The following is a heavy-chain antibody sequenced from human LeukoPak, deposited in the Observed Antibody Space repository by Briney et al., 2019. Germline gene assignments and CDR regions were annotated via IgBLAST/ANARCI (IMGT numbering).Heavy chain of an antibody. V-gene: IGHV3-33*06. CDR2: IWYDGTNK. J-gene: IGHJ6*03. CDR1: DLTFSFYG. D-gene: IGHD5-12*01. Sequence: GGSLRLSCAASDLTFSFYGMHWVRQAPGKGLEWVALIWYDGTNKYYIESVKGRFTVSRDNSKNMLYLQMDSLRVEDTAVYYCAKAGYSKSGNYYYMDVWGQGTTVTVSS. CDR3: AKAGYSKSGNYYYMDV.